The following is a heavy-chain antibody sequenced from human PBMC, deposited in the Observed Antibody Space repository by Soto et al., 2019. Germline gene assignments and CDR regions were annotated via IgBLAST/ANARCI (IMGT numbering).Heavy chain of an antibody. Sequence: SETLSLTCAVSGGSISSSNWWSWVRQPPRKGLEWIGEIYHSGSSTYNPSLKSRITISVDKSKNQFSLKLSSVTAADTAVYYCGRGEYYYYGMDVWGQGTTVTVSS. CDR2: IYHSGSS. CDR3: GRGEYYYYGMDV. D-gene: IGHD1-26*01. J-gene: IGHJ6*02. V-gene: IGHV4-4*02. CDR1: GGSISSSNW.